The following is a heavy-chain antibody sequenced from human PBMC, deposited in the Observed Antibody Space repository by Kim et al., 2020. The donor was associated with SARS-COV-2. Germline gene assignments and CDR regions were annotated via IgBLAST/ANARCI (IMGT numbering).Heavy chain of an antibody. Sequence: ASVKVSCRASGYTLSAYNVHWLRQAPGQGLEWMGRITPNSGATKYAHDFRDRVTITSDSSISTAYMDLSGLTSDDTVVYYCARGLPGDPVGFDNWGQGTLITVSS. J-gene: IGHJ4*02. CDR2: ITPNSGAT. V-gene: IGHV1-2*05. CDR1: GYTLSAYN. D-gene: IGHD3-16*01. CDR3: ARGLPGDPVGFDN.